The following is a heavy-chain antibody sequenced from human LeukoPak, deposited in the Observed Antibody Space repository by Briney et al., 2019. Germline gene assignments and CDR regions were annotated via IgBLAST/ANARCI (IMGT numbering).Heavy chain of an antibody. Sequence: ASVKVSCKASGYTFTGYYMHRVRQAPGQGLEWMGWINPNSGGTNYAQKFQGRVTMTRDTSISTAYMELSRLRSDDTAVYYCARERRPSIVGAMGGWFDPWGQGTLVTVSS. CDR1: GYTFTGYY. CDR3: ARERRPSIVGAMGGWFDP. CDR2: INPNSGGT. D-gene: IGHD1-26*01. J-gene: IGHJ5*02. V-gene: IGHV1-2*02.